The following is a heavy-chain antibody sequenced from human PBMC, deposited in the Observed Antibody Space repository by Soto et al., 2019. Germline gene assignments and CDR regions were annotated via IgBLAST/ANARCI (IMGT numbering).Heavy chain of an antibody. CDR3: ATGLAVYGYWSGPLGDV. D-gene: IGHD3-3*01. Sequence: QVPLQQWGAGLLKPSETLSLSCAVYGGSFCTYYWTWIRQPPGKGLEWIGIINHGGRTIYSPSFTSLVTISLDTSKNQFSRKLHSVTAADTAIFYCATGLAVYGYWSGPLGDVWFQGTTVTVCS. V-gene: IGHV4-34*01. J-gene: IGHJ6*02. CDR2: INHGGRT. CDR1: GGSFCTYY.